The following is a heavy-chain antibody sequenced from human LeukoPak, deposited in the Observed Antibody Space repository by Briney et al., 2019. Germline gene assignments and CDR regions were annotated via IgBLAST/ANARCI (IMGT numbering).Heavy chain of an antibody. CDR1: GYTFTSYD. J-gene: IGHJ4*02. CDR2: ISAYNGNT. V-gene: IGHV1-18*01. D-gene: IGHD6-19*01. CDR3: ATALGSIAVAGQVY. Sequence: ASVKVSCKASGYTFTSYDINWVRQAPGQGLEWMGWISAYNGNTNYAQKLQGRVTMTTGTSTSTAYMELRSLRSDDTAVYYCATALGSIAVAGQVYWGQGTLVTVSS.